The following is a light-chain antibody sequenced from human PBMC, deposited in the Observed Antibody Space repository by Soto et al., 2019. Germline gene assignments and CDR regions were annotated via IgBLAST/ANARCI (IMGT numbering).Light chain of an antibody. CDR3: QQYNSWPIT. CDR1: QSVASN. Sequence: EIVLTQSPATLSVSPGERATLSCRTSQSVASNLAWYQQKPGQAPRLLIYGAFIRAPGFPVRFRGTGSGSEFTLTISSLQSEDGATYYCQQYNSWPITFGQGTRLENK. V-gene: IGKV3-15*01. J-gene: IGKJ5*01. CDR2: GAF.